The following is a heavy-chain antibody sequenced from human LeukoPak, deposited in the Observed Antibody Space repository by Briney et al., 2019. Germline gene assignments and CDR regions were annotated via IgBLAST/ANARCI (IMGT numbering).Heavy chain of an antibody. D-gene: IGHD6-13*01. V-gene: IGHV1-69*05. CDR2: IIPIFGTA. Sequence: ASVKVSCKASGGTFSSYAISWVRQAPGQGLEWMGRIIPIFGTANYAQKFQGRVTITTDESTSTAYMELSSLRSEDTAVYYRAREVYSSSWYWFDPWGQGTLVTVSS. CDR3: AREVYSSSWYWFDP. CDR1: GGTFSSYA. J-gene: IGHJ5*02.